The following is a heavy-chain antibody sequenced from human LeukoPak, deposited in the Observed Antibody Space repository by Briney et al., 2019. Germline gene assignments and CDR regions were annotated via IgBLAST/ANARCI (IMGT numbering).Heavy chain of an antibody. CDR2: ISGSGGST. J-gene: IGHJ4*02. D-gene: IGHD3-10*01. CDR1: GFTFSSYA. Sequence: PGGSLRLSCAASGFTFSSYAMSWVRQAPGKGLEWVSAISGSGGSTYYADSVKGRFAISRDNSKNTLYLQMNSLRAEDTAVYYCAKDMIYGSGSYYNPTFDYWGQGTLATVSS. V-gene: IGHV3-23*01. CDR3: AKDMIYGSGSYYNPTFDY.